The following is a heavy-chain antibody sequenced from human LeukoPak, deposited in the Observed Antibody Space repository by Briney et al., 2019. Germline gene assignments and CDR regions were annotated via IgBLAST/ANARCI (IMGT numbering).Heavy chain of an antibody. CDR1: GYSFSIYW. Sequence: LGESLKISCKASGYSFSIYWIAWVRQMPGEGLECMGIIYPDDSDTRYRPPFQGRVTISADKSINTAYLHWSSLEASDTAMYFCVKGGREDHRYYDYWGQGTLVTISS. CDR2: IYPDDSDT. D-gene: IGHD5-24*01. CDR3: VKGGREDHRYYDY. V-gene: IGHV5-51*01. J-gene: IGHJ4*02.